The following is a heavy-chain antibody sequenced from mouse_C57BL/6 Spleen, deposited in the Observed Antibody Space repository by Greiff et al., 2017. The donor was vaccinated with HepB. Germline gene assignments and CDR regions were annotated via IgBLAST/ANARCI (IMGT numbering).Heavy chain of an antibody. V-gene: IGHV14-4*01. CDR1: GFNIKDDY. D-gene: IGHD2-1*01. CDR2: IDPENGDT. J-gene: IGHJ3*01. CDR3: TIGNYEAY. Sequence: EVQRVESGAELVRPGASVKLSCTASGFNIKDDYMHWVKQRPEQGLEWIGWIDPENGDTEYASKFQGKATITADTSSNTAYLQLSSLTSEDTAVYYCTIGNYEAYWGQGTLVTVSA.